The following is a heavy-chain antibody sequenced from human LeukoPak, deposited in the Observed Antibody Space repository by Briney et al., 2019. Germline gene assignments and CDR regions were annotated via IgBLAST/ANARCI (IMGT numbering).Heavy chain of an antibody. CDR2: IYYSGST. V-gene: IGHV4-59*05. J-gene: IGHJ3*02. D-gene: IGHD3-16*01. Sequence: SETLSLTCAVYGGSFSGYYWSWIRQPPGKGLEWIGSIYYSGSTYYNPSLKSRVTISVDTSKNQFSLKLSSVTAADTAVYYCARPQRGDAFDIWGQGTMVTVSS. CDR3: ARPQRGDAFDI. CDR1: GGSFSGYY.